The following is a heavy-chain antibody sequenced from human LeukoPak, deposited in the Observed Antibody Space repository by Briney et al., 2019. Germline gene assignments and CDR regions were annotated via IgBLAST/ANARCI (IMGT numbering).Heavy chain of an antibody. D-gene: IGHD2-15*01. Sequence: GGSLRLSCAASGFTVSSNYMSSVRQAPGKGLEWVSVIYSGGSTYYADSVKGRFTISRDNSKNTLYPQMTSLRAEDTAVYYCAREFGLLFDYWGQGTLVTVSS. CDR3: AREFGLLFDY. J-gene: IGHJ4*02. V-gene: IGHV3-53*05. CDR1: GFTVSSNY. CDR2: IYSGGST.